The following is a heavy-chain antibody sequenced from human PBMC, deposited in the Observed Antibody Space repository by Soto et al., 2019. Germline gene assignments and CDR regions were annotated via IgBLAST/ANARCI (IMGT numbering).Heavy chain of an antibody. D-gene: IGHD6-13*01. V-gene: IGHV1-46*01. CDR3: ATSGYSISDAFDI. CDR2: INPTGGST. Sequence: XSVKVSCKASGYTFTSYFIHWVRQAPGQGLEWMGIINPTGGSTSYAQKFQGRVTMTRDTSTSTVYMELSSLRSEDTAVYYCATSGYSISDAFDIWGQGTMVTVPS. CDR1: GYTFTSYF. J-gene: IGHJ3*02.